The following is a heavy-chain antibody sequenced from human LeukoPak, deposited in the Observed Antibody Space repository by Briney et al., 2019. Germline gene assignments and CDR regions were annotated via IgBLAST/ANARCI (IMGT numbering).Heavy chain of an antibody. CDR2: IYYSGST. J-gene: IGHJ4*02. Sequence: PSETLSLTRTVSGGSISSSSYYWSWIRQPPGKGLEWIGYIYYSGSTNYNPSLKSRVTISVDTSKNQFSLKLSSVTAADTAVYYCARAPGPYCGGDCQGPFDYWGQGTLVTVSS. CDR1: GGSISSSSYY. CDR3: ARAPGPYCGGDCQGPFDY. D-gene: IGHD2-21*02. V-gene: IGHV4-61*01.